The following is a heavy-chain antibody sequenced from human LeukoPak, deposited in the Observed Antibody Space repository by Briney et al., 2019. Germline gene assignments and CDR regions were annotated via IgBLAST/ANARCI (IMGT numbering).Heavy chain of an antibody. CDR1: GGSISSYY. Sequence: SETLPLTCTVSGGSISSYYWSWIRQPPGKGLEWIGYIYYSGSTNYNPSLKSRVTISVDTSKNQFSLKLSSVTAADTAVYYCAGSSSDSDYWGQGTLVTVSP. V-gene: IGHV4-59*01. CDR2: IYYSGST. J-gene: IGHJ4*02. D-gene: IGHD2-15*01. CDR3: AGSSSDSDY.